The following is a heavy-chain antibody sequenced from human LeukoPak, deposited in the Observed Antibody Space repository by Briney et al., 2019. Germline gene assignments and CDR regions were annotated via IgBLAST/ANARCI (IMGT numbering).Heavy chain of an antibody. D-gene: IGHD6-19*01. CDR2: ISGGTT. V-gene: IGHV3-49*02. J-gene: IGHJ4*02. CDR3: SRGSGWLSVY. Sequence: KELKWIGFISGGTTEYAASVKGRFTISRDDSTSIAYLQMNSLTTEDTAVYYCSRGSGWLSVYWGQGTLVTVSS.